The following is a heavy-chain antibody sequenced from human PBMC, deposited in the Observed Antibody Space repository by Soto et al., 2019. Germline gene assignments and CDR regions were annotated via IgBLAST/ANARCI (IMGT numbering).Heavy chain of an antibody. CDR1: GFPLADSA. Sequence: SVKVACKASGFPLADSALQWGRQARGQRLEWIGRIVVDSGNTKYAQRFTERVTISWDMSTITAFMELRSLRSEDTAVYYCATANNTSPFDFWGLGTLVTVSS. CDR3: ATANNTSPFDF. J-gene: IGHJ4*02. D-gene: IGHD1-26*01. V-gene: IGHV1-58*01. CDR2: IVVDSGNT.